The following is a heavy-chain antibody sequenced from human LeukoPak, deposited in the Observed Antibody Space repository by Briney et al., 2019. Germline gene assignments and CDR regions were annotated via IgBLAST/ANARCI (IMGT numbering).Heavy chain of an antibody. Sequence: GGSLRLSCAASGFTFSTYAMHWVRQAPYEGLEWVTAISYDASSKYYADSVKGRFTISRDNSKSTLYLQLDSLGVEDTAVYYCARGAGGSSGWSTVRYFDWWGQGTLVTVSS. D-gene: IGHD6-13*01. CDR1: GFTFSTYA. J-gene: IGHJ4*02. CDR2: ISYDASSK. CDR3: ARGAGGSSGWSTVRYFDW. V-gene: IGHV3-30*04.